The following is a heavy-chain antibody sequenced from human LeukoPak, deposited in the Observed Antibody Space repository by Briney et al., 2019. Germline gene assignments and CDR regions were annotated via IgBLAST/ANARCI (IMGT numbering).Heavy chain of an antibody. CDR2: ISSGGGYI. D-gene: IGHD2-2*01. Sequence: PGGSLRLSCAASGFTFRTYSMNWVRQAPGKGLEWVSSISSGGGYIYYADSVKGRFTISRDNAKTSLYLQMNSLRAEDTAVYYCASEIPSAPTPFDYWGQGTLVTVSS. CDR3: ASEIPSAPTPFDY. J-gene: IGHJ4*02. V-gene: IGHV3-21*01. CDR1: GFTFRTYS.